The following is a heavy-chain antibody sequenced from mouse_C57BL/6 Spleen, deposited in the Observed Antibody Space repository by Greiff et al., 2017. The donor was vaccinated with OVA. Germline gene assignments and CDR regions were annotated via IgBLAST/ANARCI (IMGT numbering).Heavy chain of an antibody. J-gene: IGHJ4*01. Sequence: VQLQQPGTELVKPGASVKLSCTASGYTFTSYWMHWVQQRPGQGLEWIGYINPSSGATNYPEKFKGRATLTVDKSYSTAYMQMSSLTSEDTAVYYCARGGKGAMDYWGQGTSVTVSA. CDR1: GYTFTSYW. CDR2: INPSSGAT. CDR3: ARGGKGAMDY. V-gene: IGHV1-53*01. D-gene: IGHD2-1*01.